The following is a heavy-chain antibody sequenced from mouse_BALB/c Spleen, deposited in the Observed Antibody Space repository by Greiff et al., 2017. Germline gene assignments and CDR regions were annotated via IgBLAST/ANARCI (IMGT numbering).Heavy chain of an antibody. Sequence: EVKLVESGGDLVKPGGSLKLSCAASGFTFSSYGMSWVRQTPDKRLEWVATISSGGSYTYYPDSVKGRFTISRDNAKNTLYLQMSSLKSEDTAMYYCARRGSSGYLFAYWGQGTLVTVSA. CDR3: ARRGSSGYLFAY. J-gene: IGHJ3*01. V-gene: IGHV5-6*02. D-gene: IGHD3-1*01. CDR2: ISSGGSYT. CDR1: GFTFSSYG.